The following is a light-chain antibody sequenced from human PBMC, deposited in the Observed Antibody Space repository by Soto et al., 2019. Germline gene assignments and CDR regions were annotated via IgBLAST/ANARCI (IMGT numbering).Light chain of an antibody. CDR2: DVS. CDR1: QSISGW. J-gene: IGKJ4*01. CDR3: QQYNSYSLT. V-gene: IGKV1-5*01. Sequence: DIQMTQSPPTLSASVGDRVTITCRASQSISGWLAWYQQKPGKAPKLLIYDVSSFESGVPSRFSGSGSGAEFTLTISCLQPDDFATYYCQQYNSYSLTFGGGTKVEIK.